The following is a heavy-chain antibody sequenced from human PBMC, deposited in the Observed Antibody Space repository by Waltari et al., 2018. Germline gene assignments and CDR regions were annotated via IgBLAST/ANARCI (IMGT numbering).Heavy chain of an antibody. CDR2: VIPFSQTT. V-gene: IGHV1-69*05. D-gene: IGHD3-22*01. Sequence: QVQLVQSGAEVKTPGSSVKVSCWDSGVSFTNYPFNWLRQAPGQGLEWVGGVIPFSQTTKYAQNFQGRVRIATGESATSAYLELSSLRSEDTAVYYCARGRHYLDSRGHQAMGNAFDIWGQGTTVTVSS. CDR3: ARGRHYLDSRGHQAMGNAFDI. J-gene: IGHJ3*02. CDR1: GVSFTNYP.